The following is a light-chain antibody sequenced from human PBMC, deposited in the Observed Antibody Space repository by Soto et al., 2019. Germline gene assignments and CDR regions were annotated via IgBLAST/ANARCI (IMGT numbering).Light chain of an antibody. CDR1: TSNIGAPYD. J-gene: IGLJ3*02. CDR3: ATWDDSLSAGV. V-gene: IGLV1-40*01. CDR2: GDN. Sequence: QSVLTQPPSVSGAPGQRVSISCTGSTSNIGAPYDVHWYQHLPGTAPKLLIYGDNNRPSGVPDRFSGSKSGTSASLAITRLQAEDEADYFCATWDDSLSAGVFGGGTKVTVL.